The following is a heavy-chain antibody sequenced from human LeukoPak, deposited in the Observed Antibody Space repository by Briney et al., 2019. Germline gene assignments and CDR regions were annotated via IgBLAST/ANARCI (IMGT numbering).Heavy chain of an antibody. Sequence: SETLSLTCTVSGGSISSYYWSWIRQPPGKGLEWIGYIYYSGSTNYNPSLKSRVTISVDTSENQFSLKLSSVTAADTAVYYCARSIRPNYYDSSGYLDYWGQGTLVTVSS. V-gene: IGHV4-59*01. CDR3: ARSIRPNYYDSSGYLDY. D-gene: IGHD3-22*01. CDR2: IYYSGST. CDR1: GGSISSYY. J-gene: IGHJ4*02.